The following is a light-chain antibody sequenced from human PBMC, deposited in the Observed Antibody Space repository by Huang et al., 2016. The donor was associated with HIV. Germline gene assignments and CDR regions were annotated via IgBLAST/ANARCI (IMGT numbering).Light chain of an antibody. CDR3: QQRSNWLT. CDR1: QNIGNY. Sequence: EIVLTQSPATLSLSPGDRATLSCRASQNIGNYLAWYQQKPGQAPRLLIYDKSKGATGIPARCSGGGSGTDFTLTISSLEPEDFAVYFCQQRSNWLTFGGGTKVETK. CDR2: DKS. J-gene: IGKJ4*01. V-gene: IGKV3-11*01.